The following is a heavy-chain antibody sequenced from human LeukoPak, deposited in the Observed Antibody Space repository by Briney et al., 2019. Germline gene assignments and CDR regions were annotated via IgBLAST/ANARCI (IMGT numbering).Heavy chain of an antibody. CDR1: GYTFTSYG. CDR2: ISAYNGST. D-gene: IGHD6-13*01. CDR3: AREGAAARYFDY. J-gene: IGHJ4*02. V-gene: IGHV1-18*01. Sequence: ASVKVSCKASGYTFTSYGISWVRQAPGQGLEWMGWISAYNGSTNYAQKLQGRVTMTTDTSTSTAHMELRSLRSDDTAVYYCAREGAAARYFDYWGQGTLVTVSS.